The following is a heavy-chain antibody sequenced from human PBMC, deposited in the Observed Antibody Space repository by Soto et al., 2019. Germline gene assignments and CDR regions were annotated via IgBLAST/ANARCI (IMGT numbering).Heavy chain of an antibody. Sequence: ASVEVSCKACGYAFTCYYLHWVRQAPGQGLEWMGIINPSGGSTSYAQKFQGRVTISVDTSKNQFSLKLSSVTAADTAVYYCAGTTVTTYWLLFDYWGQGTLVTVSS. J-gene: IGHJ4*02. CDR3: AGTTVTTYWLLFDY. CDR2: INPSGGST. D-gene: IGHD4-4*01. V-gene: IGHV1-46*01. CDR1: GYAFTCYY.